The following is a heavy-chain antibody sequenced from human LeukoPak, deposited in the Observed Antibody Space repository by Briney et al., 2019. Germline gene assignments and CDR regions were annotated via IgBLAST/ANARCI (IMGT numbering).Heavy chain of an antibody. CDR1: GGSFSGYY. V-gene: IGHV4-34*01. CDR2: INHSGST. J-gene: IGHJ4*02. D-gene: IGHD6-19*01. Sequence: SEALSLTCAVYGGSFSGYYWSWIRQPPGKGLEWIGEINHSGSTNYNPSLKSRVTISVDTSKNQFSLKLSSATAADTAVYYCARKGSGLRPWGQGTLVTVSS. CDR3: ARKGSGLRP.